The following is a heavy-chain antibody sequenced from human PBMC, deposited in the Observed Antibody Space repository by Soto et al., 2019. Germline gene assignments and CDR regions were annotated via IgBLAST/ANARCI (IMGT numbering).Heavy chain of an antibody. CDR3: ASLPSRRTYLGVFDY. J-gene: IGHJ4*02. CDR1: EFTFSVYW. CDR2: IKQDGTEK. Sequence: GLSPRLSFAGSEFTFSVYWMTWVRQAPGKGPEWVATIKQDGTEKYYVVSVKGRFTISRDNAKNSLYLQLNSLRAEDTAVYYCASLPSRRTYLGVFDYWGQGAQVNVPS. V-gene: IGHV3-7*01. D-gene: IGHD2-2*01.